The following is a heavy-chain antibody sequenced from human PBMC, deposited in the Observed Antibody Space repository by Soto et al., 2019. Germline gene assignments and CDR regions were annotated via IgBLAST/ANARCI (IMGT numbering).Heavy chain of an antibody. CDR1: GGTFSSYA. V-gene: IGHV1-69*13. CDR3: AGDHEATIFEPSYGMDV. D-gene: IGHD3-3*01. J-gene: IGHJ6*02. CDR2: IIPIFGTA. Sequence: ASVKVSCKASGGTFSSYAISWVRQAPVQGLEWMGGIIPIFGTANYAQKFQGRVTITADESTSTAYMELSSLRSEDTAVYYCAGDHEATIFEPSYGMDVCGQGTMVTVSS.